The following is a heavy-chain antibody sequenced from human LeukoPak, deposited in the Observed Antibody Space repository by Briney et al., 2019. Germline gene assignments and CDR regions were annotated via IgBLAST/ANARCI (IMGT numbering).Heavy chain of an antibody. CDR1: GFTVSSNY. CDR3: ASPYCSGDSCHSGY. V-gene: IGHV3-66*01. Sequence: GGSLRLSCAASGFTVSSNYMSWVRQAPGKGLEWVSVIYGGGGTYYADSVKGRFTISRDNSKNTMYLQMNTLRAEDTAVYYCASPYCSGDSCHSGYWGQGTLVTVSS. D-gene: IGHD2-15*01. J-gene: IGHJ4*02. CDR2: IYGGGGT.